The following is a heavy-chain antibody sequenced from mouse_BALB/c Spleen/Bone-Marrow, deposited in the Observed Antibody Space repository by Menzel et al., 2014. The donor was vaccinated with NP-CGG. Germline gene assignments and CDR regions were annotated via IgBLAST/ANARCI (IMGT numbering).Heavy chain of an antibody. J-gene: IGHJ1*01. CDR1: GFTFSDYY. D-gene: IGHD1-1*01. V-gene: IGHV5-4*02. Sequence: EVQLQQSGGGLVKPGGSLKLSCAASGFTFSDYYMYWVRQTPEKRLEWVATISDGGSYTYYPGSVKGRFTISRDNAKNNLYLQMTSLKSEDTAMYYCARDSYYYGSSYWYFDVWGAGTTVTVSS. CDR3: ARDSYYYGSSYWYFDV. CDR2: ISDGGSYT.